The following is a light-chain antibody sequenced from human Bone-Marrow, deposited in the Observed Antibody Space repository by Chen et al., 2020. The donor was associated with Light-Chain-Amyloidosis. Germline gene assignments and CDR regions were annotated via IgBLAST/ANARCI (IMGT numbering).Light chain of an antibody. J-gene: IGLJ3*02. V-gene: IGLV1-51*02. Sequence: QSLLTQPPSVSAAPGQKVTISCSGSNSNIGINYVSWYQQLPGTSPKLLIYENNQRPSEIPDRFSGSKSGTSATLGVAGLQTGDEADYYCATWDSSLTVWMFGGGTKLTVL. CDR3: ATWDSSLTVWM. CDR2: ENN. CDR1: NSNIGINY.